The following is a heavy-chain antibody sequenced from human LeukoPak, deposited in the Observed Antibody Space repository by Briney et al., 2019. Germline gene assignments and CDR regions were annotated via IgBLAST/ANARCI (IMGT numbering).Heavy chain of an antibody. J-gene: IGHJ6*04. V-gene: IGHV3-21*01. CDR1: VVTSSSYS. Sequence: GRSLRLSCAASVVTSSSYSMNWVRQAPGKGLEWVSSISSSSSYIYYADSVKGRFTISRDNAKTSLYLQMNSLRAEDTAVYYCARDLGPCSSTSCYAPIDYYYYYGMDVWGKGTTVTVSS. CDR3: ARDLGPCSSTSCYAPIDYYYYYGMDV. D-gene: IGHD2-2*01. CDR2: ISSSSSYI.